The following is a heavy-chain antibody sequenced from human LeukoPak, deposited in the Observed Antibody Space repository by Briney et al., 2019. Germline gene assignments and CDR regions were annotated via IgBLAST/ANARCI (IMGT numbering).Heavy chain of an antibody. J-gene: IGHJ6*03. CDR3: ARAPTAADYYYYYMDV. Sequence: GGSLRLSCAASGFTLSSYGMHWVRQAPGKGLEWVAVIWYDGSNKYYADSVKGRFTISRDNSKNTLYLQMNSLRAEDTAVYYCARAPTAADYYYYYMDVWGKGTTVTVSS. CDR1: GFTLSSYG. D-gene: IGHD6-25*01. CDR2: IWYDGSNK. V-gene: IGHV3-33*01.